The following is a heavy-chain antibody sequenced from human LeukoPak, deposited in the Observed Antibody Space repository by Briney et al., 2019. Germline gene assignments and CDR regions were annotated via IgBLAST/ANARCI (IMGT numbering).Heavy chain of an antibody. CDR1: GFTFSNYW. J-gene: IGHJ6*02. V-gene: IGHV3-7*01. CDR2: IKQDGSEN. CDR3: ARGIRGPAGVWRSYYGMDV. Sequence: GGSLRLSCAASGFTFSNYWMSWVRQAPGKGLEWVANIKQDGSENYYVDSVKGRFTISRDSAKNSLYLQMNSLRAEDTAVYYCARGIRGPAGVWRSYYGMDVWGRGTTVTVSS. D-gene: IGHD3-10*01.